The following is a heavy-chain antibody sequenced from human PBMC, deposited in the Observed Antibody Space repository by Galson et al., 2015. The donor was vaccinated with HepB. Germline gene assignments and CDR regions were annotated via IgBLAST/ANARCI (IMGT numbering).Heavy chain of an antibody. CDR2: ISAYNGNT. J-gene: IGHJ6*02. CDR1: GYTFTSYG. V-gene: IGHV1-18*04. D-gene: IGHD5-12*01. CDR3: ARDRLVATYYYYYGMDV. Sequence: SVKVSCKASGYTFTSYGISWVRQAPGQGLEWMGWISAYNGNTNYAQKLQSRVTMTTDTSTSTAYMELRSLRSDDTAVYYCARDRLVATYYYYYGMDVWGQGTTVTVSS.